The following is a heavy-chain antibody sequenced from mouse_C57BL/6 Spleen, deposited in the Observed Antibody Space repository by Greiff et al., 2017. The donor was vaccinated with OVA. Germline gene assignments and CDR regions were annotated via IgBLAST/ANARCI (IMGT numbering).Heavy chain of an antibody. CDR2: ISYDGSN. V-gene: IGHV3-6*01. CDR3: ARGADGYYWYFDV. D-gene: IGHD2-3*01. CDR1: GYSITSGYY. Sequence: DVKLQESGPGLVKPSQSLSLTCSVTGYSITSGYYWNWIRQFPGNKLEWMGYISYDGSNNYNPSLKNRISITRDTSKNQFFLKLNSVTTEDTATYYCARGADGYYWYFDVWGTGTTVTVSS. J-gene: IGHJ1*03.